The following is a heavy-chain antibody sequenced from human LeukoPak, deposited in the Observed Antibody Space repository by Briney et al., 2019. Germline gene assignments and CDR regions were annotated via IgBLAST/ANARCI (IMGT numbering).Heavy chain of an antibody. Sequence: PSETLSLTCTVSGGSTSSYYWTWIRQPPGEGLEWIGYIYYSGSTNYNPSLKSRVTMSVDTSKNQFSLKLISVTAADTAVYYCARLKYSGYDHGVFDFWGQGTLVTVSS. CDR3: ARLKYSGYDHGVFDF. CDR2: IYYSGST. J-gene: IGHJ4*02. D-gene: IGHD5-12*01. CDR1: GGSTSSYY. V-gene: IGHV4-59*01.